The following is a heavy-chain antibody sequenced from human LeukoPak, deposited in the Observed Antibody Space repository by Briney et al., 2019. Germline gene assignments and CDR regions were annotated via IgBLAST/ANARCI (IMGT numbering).Heavy chain of an antibody. CDR1: GGSFRGYY. Sequence: KPSETLSLTCAVYGGSFRGYYWSWIREPPGKGLECIGEINHSGCANYSPSLKSRVTISVETSKDQFSLTLEPVTAADPAVYYCARGLGSWKYWGQGTLVTVSS. CDR3: ARGLGSWKY. D-gene: IGHD6-13*01. J-gene: IGHJ4*02. V-gene: IGHV4-34*01. CDR2: INHSGCA.